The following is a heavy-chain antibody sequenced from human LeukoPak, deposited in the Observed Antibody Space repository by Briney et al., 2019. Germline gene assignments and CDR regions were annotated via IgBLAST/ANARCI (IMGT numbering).Heavy chain of an antibody. D-gene: IGHD3-22*01. Sequence: SETLSLTCTVSGDSISNYYWSWIRQSPGKRLEWIGDIYSSGSTKYNPSLKSRVTISIDTSKNQFSLKVSSVTAADTAVYYCARDSGSPGGYYYGIDVWGQGTTVTVSS. CDR1: GDSISNYY. V-gene: IGHV4-59*01. CDR3: ARDSGSPGGYYYGIDV. CDR2: IYSSGST. J-gene: IGHJ6*02.